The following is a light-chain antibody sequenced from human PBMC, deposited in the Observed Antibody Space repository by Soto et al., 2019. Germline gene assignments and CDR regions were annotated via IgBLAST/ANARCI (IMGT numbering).Light chain of an antibody. CDR1: QSVSSSY. CDR3: QKYNSAPLT. CDR2: GAS. V-gene: IGKV3-20*01. J-gene: IGKJ4*01. Sequence: EIVLTQSPGSLSLSPVGLATVGCRASQSVSSSYLAWYQQKPGQAPRLLIYGASSRATGIPDRFSGSGSGTDFTLTISSLQPEDVATYYCQKYNSAPLTFGGGTKVDIK.